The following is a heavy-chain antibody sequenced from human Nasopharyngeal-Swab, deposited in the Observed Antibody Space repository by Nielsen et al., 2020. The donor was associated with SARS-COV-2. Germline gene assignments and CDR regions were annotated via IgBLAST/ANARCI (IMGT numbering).Heavy chain of an antibody. CDR1: GFTFSSHA. CDR2: ISGSGGNT. V-gene: IGHV3-23*01. Sequence: GGSLRLSCAASGFTFSSHAMGWVRQAPGKGLEWVSGISGSGGNTYYADSVKGRFTISRDNSMETLYLQMNSLRVEDTAVYYCAKGVGYGDTGCFDEWGQGTLVTASS. D-gene: IGHD4-17*01. CDR3: AKGVGYGDTGCFDE. J-gene: IGHJ4*02.